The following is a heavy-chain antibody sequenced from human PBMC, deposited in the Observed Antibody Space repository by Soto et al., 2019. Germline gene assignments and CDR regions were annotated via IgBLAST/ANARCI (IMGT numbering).Heavy chain of an antibody. CDR1: GGTFSNYA. V-gene: IGHV1-69*01. J-gene: IGHJ4*02. D-gene: IGHD1-1*01. CDR3: ARAGEIKNWNHDFYY. Sequence: QVQLVQSGAEVKKPGSSVKVSCKASGGTFSNYAINWVRQAPGQGLEWMGGIIPMFGRPTTAQKCQGRVTIIADESTTTAYMELSSLRSDDTSVYYCARAGEIKNWNHDFYYLGQGTLVTVFS. CDR2: IIPMFGRP.